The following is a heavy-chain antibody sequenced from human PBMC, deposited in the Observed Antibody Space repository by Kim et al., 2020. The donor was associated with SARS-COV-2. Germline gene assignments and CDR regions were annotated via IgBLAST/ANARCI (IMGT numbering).Heavy chain of an antibody. CDR2: IWYDGSNK. V-gene: IGHV3-33*06. Sequence: GGSLRLSCAASGFTFSSYAMHWVRQAPGKGLEWVAVIWYDGSNKYYADSVKGRFTISRDNSKNTLYLQMNSLRAEDTAVYYCAKDRYYYDSSGYPAFDIWGQGTMVTVSS. D-gene: IGHD3-22*01. CDR3: AKDRYYYDSSGYPAFDI. CDR1: GFTFSSYA. J-gene: IGHJ3*02.